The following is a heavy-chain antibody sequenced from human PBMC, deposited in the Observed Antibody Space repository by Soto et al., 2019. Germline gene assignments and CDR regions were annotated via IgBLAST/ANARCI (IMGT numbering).Heavy chain of an antibody. CDR1: GFTFSSYA. V-gene: IGHV3-23*01. CDR2: ISGSGGST. J-gene: IGHJ5*02. Sequence: GGSLRLSCAASGFTFSSYAMSWVRQAPGKGLEWVSAISGSGGSTYYADSVKGRFTISRDNSKNTLYLQMNSLRAEDTAVYYCAKAQGSGPRYVPLFVPWGQGTLVTVPQ. D-gene: IGHD2-15*01. CDR3: AKAQGSGPRYVPLFVP.